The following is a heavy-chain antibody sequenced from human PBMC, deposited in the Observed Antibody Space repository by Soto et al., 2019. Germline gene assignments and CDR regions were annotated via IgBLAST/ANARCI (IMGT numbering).Heavy chain of an antibody. J-gene: IGHJ6*04. D-gene: IGHD2-15*01. CDR3: ARSREVVAATPRGWMQRAYYYYYGMDV. CDR1: GGTFSSYA. Sequence: QVQLVQSGGEVKKPGSSVKVSCKASGGTFSSYAISWVRQAPGQGRAWLGGFVPIFGRANYAQKFQGRVTIAADESTSTAYMELSSLRSEDTAVYYCARSREVVAATPRGWMQRAYYYYYGMDVWGKGTTVTVSS. V-gene: IGHV1-69*01. CDR2: FVPIFGRA.